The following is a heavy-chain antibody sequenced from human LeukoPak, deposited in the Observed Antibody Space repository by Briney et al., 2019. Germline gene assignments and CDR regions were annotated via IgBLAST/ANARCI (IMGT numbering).Heavy chain of an antibody. J-gene: IGHJ4*02. CDR3: ARGDYGDFRVFYPLFDY. CDR1: GYTFTNYW. Sequence: GESLKISCKGSGYTFTNYWIGWVRQMPGKGLEWMGIMYPGDSDTRYSPSFQGQVTISADKSISTAYLQWSSLKASDPAMYYCARGDYGDFRVFYPLFDYWGQGTLVTVSS. CDR2: MYPGDSDT. V-gene: IGHV5-51*01. D-gene: IGHD4-17*01.